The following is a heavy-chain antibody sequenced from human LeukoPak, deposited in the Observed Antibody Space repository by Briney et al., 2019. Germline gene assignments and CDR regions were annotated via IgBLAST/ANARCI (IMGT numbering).Heavy chain of an antibody. V-gene: IGHV3-23*01. D-gene: IGHD3/OR15-3a*01. CDR1: GFTFSSYA. Sequence: PGGSLRLSCAASGFTFSSYAMTWVRQAPGKGLQWVSAVSGSGAHTYYADSVKGRFTISRDNSRDTLYLQMNSLRAEDTAMYYCAKENEYDFWTGSYFDYWGQGILVTVSS. CDR2: VSGSGAHT. CDR3: AKENEYDFWTGSYFDY. J-gene: IGHJ4*02.